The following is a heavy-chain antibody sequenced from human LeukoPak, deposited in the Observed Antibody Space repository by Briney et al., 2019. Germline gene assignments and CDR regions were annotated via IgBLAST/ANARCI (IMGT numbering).Heavy chain of an antibody. Sequence: GGSLRLSCAASGFTFSSYAMSWVRQAPGKGLEWVSAISGSGGSTYYADSVKGRFTISRDNSKNTLYLQMNSLRVEDTAVYYCAKAPGDYVWGSYRPSYYFDYWGQGTLVTVSS. V-gene: IGHV3-23*01. CDR3: AKAPGDYVWGSYRPSYYFDY. CDR2: ISGSGGST. D-gene: IGHD3-16*02. J-gene: IGHJ4*02. CDR1: GFTFSSYA.